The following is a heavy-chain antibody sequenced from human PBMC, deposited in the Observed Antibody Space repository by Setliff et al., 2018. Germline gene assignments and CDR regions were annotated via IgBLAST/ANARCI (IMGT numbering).Heavy chain of an antibody. CDR1: GFTFFSYT. J-gene: IGHJ4*02. CDR3: AKSSGSSSSTNLEY. V-gene: IGHV3-23*01. CDR2: ITDDGGTT. D-gene: IGHD6-6*01. Sequence: GGSLRLSCTTSGFTFFSYTMNWVRQAPGKGLEWVSAITDDGGTTHYVGSVMGRFTIARDNSNSALYLQMHSLRVDDTALYYCAKSSGSSSSTNLEYLGPGTLVTVSS.